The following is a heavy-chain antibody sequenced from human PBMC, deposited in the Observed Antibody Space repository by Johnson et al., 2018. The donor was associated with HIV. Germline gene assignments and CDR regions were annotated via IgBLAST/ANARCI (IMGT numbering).Heavy chain of an antibody. CDR2: IYSGDNT. CDR3: ARASFEWLLSLVPLGAFDI. J-gene: IGHJ3*02. V-gene: IGHV3-66*01. D-gene: IGHD3-9*01. CDR1: GFTVSSNY. Sequence: VQLVESGGALVQPGGSLRLSCAASGFTVSSNYMNWVRQAPGKGLEWVSVIYSGDNTFHADSVKGSFIISRDNYKNTLYLQMNSLRAEDTAVYFCARASFEWLLSLVPLGAFDIWGQGTMVTVSS.